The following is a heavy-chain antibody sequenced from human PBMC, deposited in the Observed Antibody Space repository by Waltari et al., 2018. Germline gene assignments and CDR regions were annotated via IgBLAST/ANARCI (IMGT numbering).Heavy chain of an antibody. CDR3: AKPTVDCGGDCYSGYYGMDV. V-gene: IGHV3-30*18. Sequence: QVQLVESGGGVVQPGRSLRLSCAASGFTFSSYGMHWVRQAPGKGLEWVAVIWYDGSSKCTAVSVKGRFTVSRDNSKNTLYLQMNILGAEDTAMYYCAKPTVDCGGDCYSGYYGMDVWGQGTTVTVSS. CDR1: GFTFSSYG. CDR2: IWYDGSSK. D-gene: IGHD2-21*02. J-gene: IGHJ6*02.